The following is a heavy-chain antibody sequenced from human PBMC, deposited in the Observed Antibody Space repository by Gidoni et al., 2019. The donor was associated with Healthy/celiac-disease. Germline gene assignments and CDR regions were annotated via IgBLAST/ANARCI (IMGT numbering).Heavy chain of an antibody. CDR3: ESVHRVVRGAERLNWFDP. CDR2: INHSGST. V-gene: IGHV4-34*01. J-gene: IGHJ5*02. D-gene: IGHD3-10*01. CDR1: GGSFSGYY. Sequence: QVQLQQCGAVLLKPSETLSLTCAVYGGSFSGYYWSWSRQPPGKGLEWLGEINHSGSTNYTPSIKSRVTISVATSKNHLSLKLSSVTAADTAVYYCESVHRVVRGAERLNWFDPWGQGTLVTVSS.